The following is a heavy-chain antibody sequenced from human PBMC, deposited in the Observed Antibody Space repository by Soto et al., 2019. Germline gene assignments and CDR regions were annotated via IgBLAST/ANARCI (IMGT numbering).Heavy chain of an antibody. J-gene: IGHJ4*02. D-gene: IGHD3-22*01. CDR2: IFSNEEK. CDR3: ARMKDYYDSSGYVDY. Sequence: SGPTVVNPKGPRTLTCTVSGFSVINARIGVSGMRQPPGKALEWLAHIFSNEEKSYSTSQKSRLTISKDTSKSQVVLTMTNMDPVDTATYYCARMKDYYDSSGYVDYWGQGTLVTVSS. CDR1: GFSVINARIG. V-gene: IGHV2-26*01.